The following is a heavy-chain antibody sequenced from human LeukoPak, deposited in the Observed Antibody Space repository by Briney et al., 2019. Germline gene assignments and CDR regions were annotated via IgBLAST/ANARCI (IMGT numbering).Heavy chain of an antibody. Sequence: PGGSLRLSCAASGFTVSSNYMSWVRQAPGEGLEWVSVIYSGGSTCYADSVKGRFTISRDNSKNTLYLQMNSLRAEDTAVYYCARDRAAAASGYYMDVWGKGTTVTVSS. V-gene: IGHV3-53*01. D-gene: IGHD6-13*01. CDR2: IYSGGST. CDR1: GFTVSSNY. CDR3: ARDRAAAASGYYMDV. J-gene: IGHJ6*03.